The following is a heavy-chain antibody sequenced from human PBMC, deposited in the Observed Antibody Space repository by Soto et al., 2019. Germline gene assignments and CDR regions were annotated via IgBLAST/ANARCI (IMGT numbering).Heavy chain of an antibody. V-gene: IGHV3-33*01. Sequence: QVQLVESGGGVVQPGRSLRLSCAASGFTFSSYGMHWVRQAPGKGLEWVAVIWYDGSNKYYADSVKGRFTISRDNSKNTLYLQMNSLRAADTAVYYCARDHEDDSSGYYPSQPDYWGQGTLVTVSS. CDR3: ARDHEDDSSGYYPSQPDY. CDR1: GFTFSSYG. CDR2: IWYDGSNK. J-gene: IGHJ4*02. D-gene: IGHD3-22*01.